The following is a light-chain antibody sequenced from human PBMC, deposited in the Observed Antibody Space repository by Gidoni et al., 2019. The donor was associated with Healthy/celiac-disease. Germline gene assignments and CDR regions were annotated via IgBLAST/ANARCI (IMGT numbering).Light chain of an antibody. Sequence: DSQMTQSPSSVSASVGDRVTITCRASQGISSWLFWYQQKPGKAPKLLIYAASRLQSGVPSWFSGSGSVTDFTLTISSLQPEDFATYYCQQANSFPSLTFGGGTKVEIK. CDR2: AAS. CDR1: QGISSW. V-gene: IGKV1D-12*01. J-gene: IGKJ4*01. CDR3: QQANSFPSLT.